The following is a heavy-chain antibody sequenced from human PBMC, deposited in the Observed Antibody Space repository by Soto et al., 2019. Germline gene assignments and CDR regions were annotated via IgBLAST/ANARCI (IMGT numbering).Heavy chain of an antibody. J-gene: IGHJ3*02. CDR3: ARDEPRITMVRGARDDAFDI. D-gene: IGHD3-10*01. CDR2: ISSSSSYI. V-gene: IGHV3-21*01. Sequence: EVQLVESGGGLVKPGGSLRLSCAASGFTFSSYSMNWVRQAPGKGLEWVSSISSSSSYIYYADSVKGRFTISRDNAKNSLYLQMNSPRAEDTAVYYCARDEPRITMVRGARDDAFDIWGQGTMVTVSS. CDR1: GFTFSSYS.